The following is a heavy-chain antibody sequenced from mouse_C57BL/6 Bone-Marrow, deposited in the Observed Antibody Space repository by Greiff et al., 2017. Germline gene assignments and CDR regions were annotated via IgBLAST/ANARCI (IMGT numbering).Heavy chain of an antibody. CDR3: ASENYYGSSYFDY. J-gene: IGHJ2*01. CDR2: IHPNSGST. CDR1: GYTFTSYW. V-gene: IGHV1-64*01. Sequence: QVQLQQPGAELVKPGASVKLSCKASGYTFTSYWMHWVKQRPGQGLEWIGMIHPNSGSTNYNEKFKSKATLTVDKSSITAYMQLSSLTSEDSAVYYCASENYYGSSYFDYWGQGTTLTVSS. D-gene: IGHD1-1*01.